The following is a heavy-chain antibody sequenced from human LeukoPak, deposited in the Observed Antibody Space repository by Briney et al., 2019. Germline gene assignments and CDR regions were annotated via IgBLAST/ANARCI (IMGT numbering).Heavy chain of an antibody. Sequence: ASVKVSCKASGYTFSDYYIHWVRQAPGQGLEWMGWISPNSGGTNYAQKFQDWVTMTRDTSITTAYLELSRLKSDDTAVYYCAKTLEYCNSTRCYDPEFYGMDVWGQGTRSPSP. D-gene: IGHD2-2*01. CDR3: AKTLEYCNSTRCYDPEFYGMDV. CDR1: GYTFSDYY. J-gene: IGHJ6*02. CDR2: ISPNSGGT. V-gene: IGHV1-2*04.